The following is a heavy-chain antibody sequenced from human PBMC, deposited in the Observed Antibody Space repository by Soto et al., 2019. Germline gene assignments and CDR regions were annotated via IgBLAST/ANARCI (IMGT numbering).Heavy chain of an antibody. J-gene: IGHJ4*02. CDR3: ARGLSNVLRYFDWLLFEPYFDY. CDR2: ISYDGSNK. Sequence: PGGSLRLSCAASGFTFSRYGMHWVRQAPGKGLEWVAVISYDGSNKYYGDSEKGRFTISRDNSKNTLYLQMNSLRAEDTAVYYCARGLSNVLRYFDWLLFEPYFDYWGQGTLVTVSS. D-gene: IGHD3-9*01. CDR1: GFTFSRYG. V-gene: IGHV3-30*03.